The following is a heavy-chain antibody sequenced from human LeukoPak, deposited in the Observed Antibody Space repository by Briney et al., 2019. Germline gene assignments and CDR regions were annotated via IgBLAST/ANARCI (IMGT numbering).Heavy chain of an antibody. CDR2: IIPISGTA. CDR1: GGTFSSHA. Sequence: SVKVSCKASGGTFSSHAIAWVRQAPGQGPEWMGGIIPISGTANYAQKFQGRVTMTTDTSTSTAYMELRSLRSDDTAVYYCASGMEPSYTDYWGQGTLVTVSS. CDR3: ASGMEPSYTDY. D-gene: IGHD2-2*02. J-gene: IGHJ4*02. V-gene: IGHV1-69*05.